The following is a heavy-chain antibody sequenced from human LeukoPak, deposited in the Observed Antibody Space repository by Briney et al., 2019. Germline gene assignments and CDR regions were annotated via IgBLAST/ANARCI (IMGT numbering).Heavy chain of an antibody. CDR1: GFTFSSYG. D-gene: IGHD4-23*01. CDR3: AKRSDYGGNWNYFDY. J-gene: IGHJ4*02. V-gene: IGHV3-23*01. CDR2: TSASGGST. Sequence: GGSLRLSCAASGFTFSSYGMSWVRQAPGKGLEWVSATSASGGSTYYADSVKGRFTISRDNSKNTLYLQMNSLRAEDTAVYYCAKRSDYGGNWNYFDYWGQGTLVTVSS.